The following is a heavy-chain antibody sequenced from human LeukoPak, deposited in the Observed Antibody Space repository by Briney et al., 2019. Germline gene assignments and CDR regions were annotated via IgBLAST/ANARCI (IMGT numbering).Heavy chain of an antibody. Sequence: ASVKVSCKASGYTFTGYYMHWVRRAPGQGLEWMGRINPNSGGTNYAQKFQGRVTMTRDTSISTAYMELSRLRSDDTAVYYCARGPMTGYSGYDALFWGQGTLVTVSS. V-gene: IGHV1-2*06. CDR2: INPNSGGT. D-gene: IGHD5-12*01. J-gene: IGHJ4*02. CDR1: GYTFTGYY. CDR3: ARGPMTGYSGYDALF.